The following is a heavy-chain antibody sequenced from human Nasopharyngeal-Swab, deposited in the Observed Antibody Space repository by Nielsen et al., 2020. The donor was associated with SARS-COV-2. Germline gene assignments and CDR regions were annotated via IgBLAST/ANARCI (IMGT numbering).Heavy chain of an antibody. CDR3: ARHLSHDYGDPETYYYFDY. CDR2: IYYSGST. D-gene: IGHD4-17*01. J-gene: IGHJ4*02. Sequence: PGKGLEWIGYIYYSGSTNYNPSLKSRVTISVDTSKNQFSLKLSSVTAADTAVYYCARHLSHDYGDPETYYYFDYWGQGTLVTVSS. V-gene: IGHV4-61*07.